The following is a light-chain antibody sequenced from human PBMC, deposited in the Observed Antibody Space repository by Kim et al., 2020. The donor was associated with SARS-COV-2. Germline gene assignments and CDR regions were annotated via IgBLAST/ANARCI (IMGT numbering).Light chain of an antibody. CDR3: HQYNTWPPGT. Sequence: EIVMTQSPATLSVSPGGRATLSCRASRSVSSNLAWYQHKPGQAPRVLIYGTSTRATGIPARFSGSGSETEFTLTISSLQSGDSAVYYCHQYNTWPPGTFGQGTKVDIK. CDR2: GTS. J-gene: IGKJ2*01. V-gene: IGKV3-15*01. CDR1: RSVSSN.